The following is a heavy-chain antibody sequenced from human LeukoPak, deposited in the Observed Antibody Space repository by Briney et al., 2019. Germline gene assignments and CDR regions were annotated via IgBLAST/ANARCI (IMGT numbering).Heavy chain of an antibody. J-gene: IGHJ5*02. CDR1: GGSISSHY. Sequence: SETLSLTCTVSGGSISSHYWHWIRLPPGKALEWIGYVHYTGSTNYNPSLKSRVTISVDTSKNQFSLKLSSVTAADTAVYYCARVGTGTFFGIFDPWGQGTLVTVSS. CDR3: ARVGTGTFFGIFDP. CDR2: VHYTGST. D-gene: IGHD1-1*01. V-gene: IGHV4-59*11.